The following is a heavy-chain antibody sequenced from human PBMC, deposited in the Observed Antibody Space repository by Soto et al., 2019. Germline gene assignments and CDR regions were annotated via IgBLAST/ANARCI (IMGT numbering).Heavy chain of an antibody. CDR3: ARDQSSSAAGENAFDI. J-gene: IGHJ3*02. V-gene: IGHV3-21*01. CDR1: GFTFSSYS. Sequence: GGSLRLSCAASGFTFSSYSMNWVRQAPGKGLEWVSSISSSSSYIYYADSVKGRFTISRDNAKNSLYLQMNSLRAEDTAVYYCARDQSSSAAGENAFDIWGQGTMVTVSS. CDR2: ISSSSSYI. D-gene: IGHD6-13*01.